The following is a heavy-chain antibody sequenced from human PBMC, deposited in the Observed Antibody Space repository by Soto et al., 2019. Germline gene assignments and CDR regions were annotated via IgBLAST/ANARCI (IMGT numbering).Heavy chain of an antibody. J-gene: IGHJ4*02. Sequence: GQGPRAASETLSLTCAVSGYSISSGYYWGWIRQPPGKGLEWIGSIYHSGSTYYNPSLKSRVTISVDTSKNQFSLKLSSVTAADTAVYYCWLYREVVLAATRGAFDYWGQGTLVTVSS. CDR1: GYSISSGYY. CDR2: IYHSGST. V-gene: IGHV4-38-2*01. D-gene: IGHD2-15*01. CDR3: WLYREVVLAATRGAFDY.